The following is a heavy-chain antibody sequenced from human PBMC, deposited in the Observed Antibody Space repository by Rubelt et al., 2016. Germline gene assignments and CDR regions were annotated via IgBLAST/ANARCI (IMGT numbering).Heavy chain of an antibody. D-gene: IGHD6-6*01. CDR1: GGSFSGYY. V-gene: IGHV4-34*01. Sequence: QVQLQQWGAGLLKPSETLSLTCAVYGGSFSGYYWSWIRQPPGKGLEWIGEINHSGSTNYNPSLKSRVTISVDTSKNQFSLKLRSVTAADTAVYYCARSWAWTARKDAFDIWGQGTMVTVSS. CDR2: INHSGST. J-gene: IGHJ3*02. CDR3: ARSWAWTARKDAFDI.